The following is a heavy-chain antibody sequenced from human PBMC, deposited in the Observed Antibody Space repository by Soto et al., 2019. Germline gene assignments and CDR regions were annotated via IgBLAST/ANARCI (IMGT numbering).Heavy chain of an antibody. V-gene: IGHV1-3*01. CDR1: GYTFTSYA. D-gene: IGHD5-12*01. CDR3: ARDRQRWLQPPDY. CDR2: INAGNGNT. Sequence: QVPLVQSGAEVKKPGASVKVSCKASGYTFTSYAMHWVRQAPGQRLEWMGWINAGNGNTKYSQKFQGRVTITRDTSASTAYMELSSLRSEDTAVYYCARDRQRWLQPPDYWGQGTLVTVSS. J-gene: IGHJ4*02.